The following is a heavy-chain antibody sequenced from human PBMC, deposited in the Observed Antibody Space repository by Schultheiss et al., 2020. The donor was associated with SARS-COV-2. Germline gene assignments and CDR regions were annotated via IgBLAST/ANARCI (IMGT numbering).Heavy chain of an antibody. D-gene: IGHD3-10*01. CDR2: ISSNGGST. CDR1: GFTFSSYA. CDR3: VKDRGYLYGMDV. V-gene: IGHV3-64D*06. J-gene: IGHJ6*02. Sequence: GGSLRLSCSASGFTFSSYAMHWVRQAPGKGLEYVSAISSNGGSTYYADSVKGRFIFSRDNSKNTLYLQMSSLRPEDTAVYYCVKDRGYLYGMDVWGQGTTVTVSS.